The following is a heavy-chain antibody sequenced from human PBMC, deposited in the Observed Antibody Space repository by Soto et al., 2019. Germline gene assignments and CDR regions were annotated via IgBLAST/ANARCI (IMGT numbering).Heavy chain of an antibody. D-gene: IGHD1-1*01. Sequence: PGGSLILSWAASGFTFIMFWMHWVRQVPGKGPEWVSRINDDGISTIYADSVKGRFTISRDNAKNTLYLQMNALRVEDTAFYYCTRGPRSTSTGTGAFWGQGTLVNVSS. J-gene: IGHJ4*02. CDR3: TRGPRSTSTGTGAF. CDR1: GFTFIMFW. V-gene: IGHV3-74*01. CDR2: INDDGIST.